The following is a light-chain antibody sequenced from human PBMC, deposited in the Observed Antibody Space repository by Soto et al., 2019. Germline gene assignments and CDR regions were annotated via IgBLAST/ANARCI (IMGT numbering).Light chain of an antibody. V-gene: IGLV2-8*01. J-gene: IGLJ2*01. CDR3: SSYAGSPVV. Sequence: QSALTRPPSASGSPGQSVTISCTGTSSDVGGYNYVSWYQQHPGKAPKLMINDVSTRPSGVPDRFSGSKSGNTASLTVSGLQAEDEADYYCSSYAGSPVVFGGRTKVTVL. CDR2: DVS. CDR1: SSDVGGYNY.